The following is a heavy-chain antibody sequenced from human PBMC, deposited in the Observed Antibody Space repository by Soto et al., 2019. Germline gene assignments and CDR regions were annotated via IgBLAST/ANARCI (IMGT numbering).Heavy chain of an antibody. J-gene: IGHJ3*02. D-gene: IGHD1-26*01. CDR3: ARMDIAGVTGAFDT. V-gene: IGHV5-51*01. Sequence: PGESLKISCKGSGYSFTTYWIGWVRQKPGKGMEWMEIIFPGDSDIRYSPSLQGQVTISADKSISTAYLQWSSLNASVCAIYYWARMDIAGVTGAFDTWGQGTSVTVSS. CDR1: GYSFTTYW. CDR2: IFPGDSDI.